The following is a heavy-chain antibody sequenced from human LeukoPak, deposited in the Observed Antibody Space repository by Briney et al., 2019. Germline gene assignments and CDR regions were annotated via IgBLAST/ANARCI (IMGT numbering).Heavy chain of an antibody. Sequence: GGSLRLSCAASGFSFSSYSINWVRQAPGKGLEWVSYISGDGNAKHYIDSVKGRFTISRDNAKNALYLQMNSLRAEDTAVYFCARDYVYAFDYWGPGT. J-gene: IGHJ4*02. CDR1: GFSFSSYS. D-gene: IGHD2-8*01. CDR2: ISGDGNAK. V-gene: IGHV3-48*01. CDR3: ARDYVYAFDY.